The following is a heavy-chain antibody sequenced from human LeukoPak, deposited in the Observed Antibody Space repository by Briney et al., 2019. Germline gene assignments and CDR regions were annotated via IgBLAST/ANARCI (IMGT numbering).Heavy chain of an antibody. J-gene: IGHJ4*02. V-gene: IGHV1-18*01. CDR1: GYTFTSYG. D-gene: IGHD6-13*01. CDR3: ARDRSSWYDLFDY. Sequence: ASVKVSCKASGYTFTSYGISWVRQAPGQGLEWMGWISAYNGNTNYAQKLQGRVTMTRDTSISTAYMELSRLRSDDTAVYYCARDRSSWYDLFDYWGQGTLVTVSS. CDR2: ISAYNGNT.